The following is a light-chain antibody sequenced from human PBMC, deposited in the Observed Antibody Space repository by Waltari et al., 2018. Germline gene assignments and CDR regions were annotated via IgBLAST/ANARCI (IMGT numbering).Light chain of an antibody. V-gene: IGKV4-1*01. Sequence: DIVITQSPHSLFVSLGERATTTSKPSRNLLYSPNNKDFLAWYQQKPGQPPKLLIYWASTRESGVPDRFTGSGSGTDFSLTISSLQAEDVAVYYCQQYYDTPYTFGQGTKLEIK. CDR3: QQYYDTPYT. J-gene: IGKJ2*01. CDR1: RNLLYSPNNKDF. CDR2: WAS.